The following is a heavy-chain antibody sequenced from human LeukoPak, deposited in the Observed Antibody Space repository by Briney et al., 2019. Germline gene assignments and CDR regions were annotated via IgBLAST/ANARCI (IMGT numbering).Heavy chain of an antibody. Sequence: GGSLRLSCAASGFSVSSNYMTWVRQAPGKGPDWVSVIYDDGNTYYADSVRGRFTISRDNSKNTLYLQMNSLRAEDTAVYYCARGIEEWLYLYYWGQGALVTVAS. CDR2: IYDDGNT. CDR1: GFSVSSNY. V-gene: IGHV3-53*01. CDR3: ARGIEEWLYLYY. J-gene: IGHJ4*02. D-gene: IGHD3-3*01.